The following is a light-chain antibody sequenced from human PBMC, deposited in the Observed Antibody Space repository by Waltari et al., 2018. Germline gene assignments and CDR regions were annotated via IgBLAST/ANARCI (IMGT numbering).Light chain of an antibody. CDR2: DAS. CDR3: QQRSNWPT. CDR1: QSVSSY. Sequence: EIVLTQSPATLSLSPGERATLSCRASQSVSSYLAWYQQNPGQAPRLLIYDASNRATGIPARFSGSGSGTDFTLTISSLEPEDCAVYYCQQRSNWPTFGPGTKVDIK. J-gene: IGKJ3*01. V-gene: IGKV3-11*01.